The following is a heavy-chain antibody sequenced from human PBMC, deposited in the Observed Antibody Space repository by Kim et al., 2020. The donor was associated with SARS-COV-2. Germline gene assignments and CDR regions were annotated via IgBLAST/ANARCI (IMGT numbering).Heavy chain of an antibody. V-gene: IGHV7-4-1*02. Sequence: TYAQAFTGRFVFSLDTSVSTAYLQISSLKAEDTAVYYCARDLRDTAIFDLWGRGTLVTVSS. D-gene: IGHD5-18*01. J-gene: IGHJ2*01. CDR3: ARDLRDTAIFDL.